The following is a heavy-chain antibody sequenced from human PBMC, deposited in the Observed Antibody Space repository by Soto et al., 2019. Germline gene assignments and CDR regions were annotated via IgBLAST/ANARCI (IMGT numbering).Heavy chain of an antibody. J-gene: IGHJ5*02. V-gene: IGHV4-61*08. D-gene: IGHD5-12*01. Sequence: QVQLQESGPGLVKPSETLSLTCTVSGGSVSSSGYYWSWIRQPPGKGLEWIGNIYYSGSTNYNPSLTSRVTISVDTSKSQFSLKLSSVTAADTAVYFGAVEMATMARWFDPWGQGTLVTVSS. CDR3: AVEMATMARWFDP. CDR1: GGSVSSSGYY. CDR2: IYYSGST.